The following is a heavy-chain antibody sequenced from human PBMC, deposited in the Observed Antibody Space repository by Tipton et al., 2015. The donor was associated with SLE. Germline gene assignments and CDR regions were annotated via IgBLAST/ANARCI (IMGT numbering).Heavy chain of an antibody. CDR3: ARKGFDAFDI. CDR2: IFHSGST. CDR1: GGSISISNW. Sequence: SLRLSCAVSGGSISISNWWTWVRQPPGKGLEWIGEIFHSGSTNYNPSLKSRLTISVDTSKNQFSLKLSSVTAADTAVYYCARKGFDAFDIWGQGTMVTVSS. V-gene: IGHV4-4*02. J-gene: IGHJ3*02.